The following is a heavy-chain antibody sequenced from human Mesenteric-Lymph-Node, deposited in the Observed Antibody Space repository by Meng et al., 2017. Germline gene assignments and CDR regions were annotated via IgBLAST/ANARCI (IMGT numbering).Heavy chain of an antibody. V-gene: IGHV1-2*02. J-gene: IGHJ6*02. CDR2: INPNSGGT. D-gene: IGHD3-3*01. CDR1: GYTFTGYY. Sequence: ASVKVSCKASGYTFTGYYMHWVRQAPGQGLEWMGWINPNSGGTNYAQKFQGRVTMTRNTSISTAYMELSSLRSEDTAVYYCATGGYYDFWSGYYLLGRYYYYGMDVWGQGTTVTVSS. CDR3: ATGGYYDFWSGYYLLGRYYYYGMDV.